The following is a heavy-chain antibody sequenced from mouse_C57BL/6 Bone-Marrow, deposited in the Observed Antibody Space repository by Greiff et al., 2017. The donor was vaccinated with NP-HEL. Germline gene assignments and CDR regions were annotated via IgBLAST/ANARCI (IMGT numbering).Heavy chain of an antibody. V-gene: IGHV2-2*01. Sequence: VQLQQSGPGLVQPSQSLSITCTVSGFSLTSYGVHWVRQSPGKGLEWLGVIWSGGSTDYNAAFISRLSISKDNSKSQVFFKMNSLQADDTAIYYCARNRPDGYYLFYAMDYWGQGTSVTVSS. J-gene: IGHJ4*01. CDR1: GFSLTSYG. CDR3: ARNRPDGYYLFYAMDY. D-gene: IGHD2-3*01. CDR2: IWSGGST.